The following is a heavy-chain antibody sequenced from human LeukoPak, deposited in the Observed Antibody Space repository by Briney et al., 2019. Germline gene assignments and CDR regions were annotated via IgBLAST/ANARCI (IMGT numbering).Heavy chain of an antibody. Sequence: PGGSLRLSCAASGFTFSTYSMNWVRQAPGKGLEWVSSISSSSSYIFYADSVKGRFTISRDNAKNSRYLQMNSLRAEDTAVYYCARALTTADAFDIWGGGTMVTVSS. V-gene: IGHV3-21*01. J-gene: IGHJ3*02. CDR3: ARALTTADAFDI. D-gene: IGHD3-3*01. CDR1: GFTFSTYS. CDR2: ISSSSSYI.